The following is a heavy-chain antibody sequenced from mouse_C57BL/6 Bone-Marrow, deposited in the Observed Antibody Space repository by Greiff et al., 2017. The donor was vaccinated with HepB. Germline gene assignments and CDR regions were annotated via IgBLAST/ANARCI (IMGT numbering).Heavy chain of an antibody. CDR3: ARGLGLRRGFAY. CDR2: IDPSDSYT. V-gene: IGHV1-69*01. CDR1: GYTFTSYW. Sequence: QVQLKQPGAELVMPGASVKLSCKASGYTFTSYWMHWVKQRPGQGLEWIGEIDPSDSYTNYNQKFKGKSTLTVDKSSSTAYMQLSSLTSEDSAVYYCARGLGLRRGFAYWGQGTLVTVSA. D-gene: IGHD2-2*01. J-gene: IGHJ3*01.